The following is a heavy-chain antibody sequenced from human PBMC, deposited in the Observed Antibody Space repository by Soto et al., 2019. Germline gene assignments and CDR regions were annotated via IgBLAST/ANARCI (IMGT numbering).Heavy chain of an antibody. D-gene: IGHD2-15*01. Sequence: PGGSLRLSCAASGFTFSIFTIHWVRQAPGKGLEWVSSVNSDNAYIYYADSVRGRFTISRDNAKNSLSLQMNSLRADDTAVYYCARGFCSGGNCYKGLDVWGQGTTVTVSS. CDR1: GFTFSIFT. J-gene: IGHJ6*02. CDR2: VNSDNAYI. V-gene: IGHV3-21*01. CDR3: ARGFCSGGNCYKGLDV.